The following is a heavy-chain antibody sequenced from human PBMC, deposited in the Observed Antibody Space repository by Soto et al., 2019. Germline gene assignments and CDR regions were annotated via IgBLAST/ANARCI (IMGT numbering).Heavy chain of an antibody. Sequence: GASVKVSCKVSGYTLNELSMHWVRQAPGKGLEWMGGFDPEDGETIYAQKFQGRVTMTEDTSTDTAYMELSSLRSEDTAVYYCATPKYYYDSSGYYSPNFDYWGQGTLVTVSS. J-gene: IGHJ4*02. CDR2: FDPEDGET. CDR3: ATPKYYYDSSGYYSPNFDY. V-gene: IGHV1-24*01. CDR1: GYTLNELS. D-gene: IGHD3-22*01.